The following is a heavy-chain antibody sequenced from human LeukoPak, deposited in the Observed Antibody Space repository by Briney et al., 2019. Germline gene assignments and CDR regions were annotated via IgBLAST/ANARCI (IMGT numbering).Heavy chain of an antibody. V-gene: IGHV4-59*06. CDR2: IFYSGST. Sequence: SETLSLTCTVSGGSISSYYWSWLRQPAGKGLEWIGHIFYSGSTYYNPSLKSRVTISVDTSKNQFSLNLSSVTAADTAVYYCARDLYNSGNDAFDIWGQGTMVTVSS. CDR1: GGSISSYY. J-gene: IGHJ3*02. CDR3: ARDLYNSGNDAFDI. D-gene: IGHD5-18*01.